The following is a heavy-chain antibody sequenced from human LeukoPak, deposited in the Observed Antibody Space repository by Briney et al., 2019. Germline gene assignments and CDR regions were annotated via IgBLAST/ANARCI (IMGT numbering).Heavy chain of an antibody. Sequence: PSETLSLTCTVSGGSISSYYWSWIRQPAGKGLEWIGRIHTSGSTNYNPSLKSRVIMSVDTSKIQFSLKVTSVTAADAAVYYCARAWQWLPLDSWGQGTLVTVSS. CDR3: ARAWQWLPLDS. D-gene: IGHD6-19*01. V-gene: IGHV4-4*07. CDR1: GGSISSYY. CDR2: IHTSGST. J-gene: IGHJ4*02.